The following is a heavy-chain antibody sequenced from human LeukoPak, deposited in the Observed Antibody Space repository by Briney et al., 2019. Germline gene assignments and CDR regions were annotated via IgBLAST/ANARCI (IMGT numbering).Heavy chain of an antibody. D-gene: IGHD3-22*01. Sequence: GGSLRLSCAASGFTFSKYAMSWVRQAPGKGLEWASGISGSGGSTYYADSVKGRFTISRDNSKNTLYLQMNSLGAEDTAVYYCAKSDDSSGYYYGIVYWGQGTLVTVSS. CDR1: GFTFSKYA. V-gene: IGHV3-23*01. J-gene: IGHJ4*02. CDR2: ISGSGGST. CDR3: AKSDDSSGYYYGIVY.